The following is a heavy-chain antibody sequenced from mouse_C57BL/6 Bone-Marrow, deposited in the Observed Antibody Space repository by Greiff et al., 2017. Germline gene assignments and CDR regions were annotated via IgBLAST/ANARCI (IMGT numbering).Heavy chain of an antibody. CDR3: ARRAYYYGSSYDYFDY. J-gene: IGHJ2*01. CDR1: GYTFTGYW. D-gene: IGHD1-1*01. V-gene: IGHV1-9*01. Sequence: VQLQQSGAELMKPGASVKLSCKATGYTFTGYWIEWVKQRPGHGLEWIGEILPGSGSTNYNEKFKGKATFTADTSSNTAYMQLSSLTTEDSAIYYGARRAYYYGSSYDYFDYWGQGTTLTVSS. CDR2: ILPGSGST.